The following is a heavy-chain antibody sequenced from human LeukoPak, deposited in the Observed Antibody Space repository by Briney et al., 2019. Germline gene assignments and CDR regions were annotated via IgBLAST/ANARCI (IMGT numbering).Heavy chain of an antibody. CDR2: ISYDGSNK. V-gene: IGHV3-30*04. J-gene: IGHJ6*03. Sequence: GGSLRLSCIASGFAFSHYTINWVRQAPGKGLEWVAVISYDGSNKYYADSVKGRFTISRDNSKNTLYLQMNSLRAEDTAVYYCARASYGDYEVGSYYYYYMDVWGKGTTVTVSS. D-gene: IGHD4-17*01. CDR1: GFAFSHYT. CDR3: ARASYGDYEVGSYYYYYMDV.